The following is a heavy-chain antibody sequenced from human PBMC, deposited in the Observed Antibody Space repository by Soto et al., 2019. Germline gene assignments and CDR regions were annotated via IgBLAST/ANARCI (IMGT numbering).Heavy chain of an antibody. Sequence: RGESLKISCQASGYIFTSYWIAWVRQMPGKGLEWMGIIYPDDSDTRYSPSFQGQVTMSVDRSISTVYLQWSSLKVSDTATYYCARLHGSKPDEPWGQGTLVTVSS. CDR3: ARLHGSKPDEP. CDR1: GYIFTSYW. D-gene: IGHD2-2*01. CDR2: IYPDDSDT. J-gene: IGHJ4*02. V-gene: IGHV5-51*01.